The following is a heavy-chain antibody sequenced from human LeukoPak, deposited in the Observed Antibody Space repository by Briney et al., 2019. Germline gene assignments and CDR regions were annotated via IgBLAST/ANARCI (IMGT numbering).Heavy chain of an antibody. V-gene: IGHV4-59*01. CDR3: ARAGNWNIYYFDY. D-gene: IGHD1/OR15-1a*01. Sequence: SETLSLTCSVSGASISSSYWSWIRQPPGKGLEWIGYIYNSGSINYNPSLRSRVTISVDTSKNQVSLRLSSVTTTDTAVYYCARAGNWNIYYFDYWGQGTLVTVSS. CDR1: GASISSSY. J-gene: IGHJ4*02. CDR2: IYNSGSI.